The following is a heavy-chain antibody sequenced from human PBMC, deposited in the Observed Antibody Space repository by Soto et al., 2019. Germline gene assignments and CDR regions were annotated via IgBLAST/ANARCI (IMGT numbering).Heavy chain of an antibody. J-gene: IGHJ6*02. CDR3: AREGYNYNGLDV. CDR2: IYHSGNT. Sequence: QVQLQESGPGLVKPSQTLSLTCTVSGASISSGGYYWRWIRQHPGKGLEWIGYIYHSGNTYYNPSLNSRVTISVDMSENQFSLELSSVRAADTAVYYCAREGYNYNGLDVWGQGTTVTVSS. CDR1: GASISSGGYY. V-gene: IGHV4-31*03.